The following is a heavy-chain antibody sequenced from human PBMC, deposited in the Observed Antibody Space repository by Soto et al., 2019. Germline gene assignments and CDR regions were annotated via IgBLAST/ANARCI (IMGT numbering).Heavy chain of an antibody. CDR3: ARSPRSSPYLDY. CDR1: GCTFSNFW. CDR2: IYPGDHET. J-gene: IGHJ4*02. Sequence: GESLKISCQCSGCTFSNFWIGWVRQLPGKGLEWMGIIYPGDHETRYSPSFHGKVTISADKSTNTAYLQWNSLEASDTAFYFCARSPRSSPYLDYWGQGALVTVSS. V-gene: IGHV5-51*01. D-gene: IGHD6-13*01.